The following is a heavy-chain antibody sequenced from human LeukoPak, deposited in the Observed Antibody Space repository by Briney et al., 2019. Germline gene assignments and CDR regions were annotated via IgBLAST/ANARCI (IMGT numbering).Heavy chain of an antibody. CDR2: IWHEGSNK. J-gene: IGHJ3*02. Sequence: GGSLRLSCAASGFTFSSYGMHWVCEAPGKGREWGAVIWHEGSNKYYADSVKGRFTISRDKPKNTLYLQMNSLRAEDTAVYYCARDEYYDILTGYRTGAFDIWGQGTMVTVSS. CDR1: GFTFSSYG. V-gene: IGHV3-33*01. CDR3: ARDEYYDILTGYRTGAFDI. D-gene: IGHD3-9*01.